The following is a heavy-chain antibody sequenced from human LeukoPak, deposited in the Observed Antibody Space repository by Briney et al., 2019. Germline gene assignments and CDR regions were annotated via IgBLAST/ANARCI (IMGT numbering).Heavy chain of an antibody. Sequence: SETLSLTCAVYGGSFSGYYWSWIRQPPGKGLEWIGEINHSGSTNYNPSLKSRVTISVDTPKNQFSLKLSSVTAADTAVYYCARGLQRSGWKTGRGNWFDPWGQGTLVTVSS. CDR1: GGSFSGYY. V-gene: IGHV4-34*01. CDR3: ARGLQRSGWKTGRGNWFDP. D-gene: IGHD6-19*01. CDR2: INHSGST. J-gene: IGHJ5*02.